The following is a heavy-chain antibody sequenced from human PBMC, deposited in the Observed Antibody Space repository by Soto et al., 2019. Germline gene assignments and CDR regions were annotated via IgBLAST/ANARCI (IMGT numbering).Heavy chain of an antibody. CDR1: GYSFTKFW. Sequence: VESLKTSCNASGYSFTKFWIGWVRQMPGKGLEWMGLIYPGDSDTRYSPSFQGQVAFSADTSTSTVYLQWSRLRASDTAIYYCARPTTLTQIDFWGQGTLVTVSS. V-gene: IGHV5-51*01. J-gene: IGHJ4*02. CDR3: ARPTTLTQIDF. D-gene: IGHD3-16*01. CDR2: IYPGDSDT.